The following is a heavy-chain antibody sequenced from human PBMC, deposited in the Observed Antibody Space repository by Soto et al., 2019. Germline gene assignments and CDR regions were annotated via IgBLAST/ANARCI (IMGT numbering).Heavy chain of an antibody. J-gene: IGHJ5*02. CDR3: AREGPHDFNWFDP. Sequence: GSLRLSCAASGFTFRSYNMNWVRQAPGKGLEWVSSISSSSSYIYYADSVKGRFTISRDNAKNSLYLQMNSLRAEDTAVYYCAREGPHDFNWFDPWGQGTLVTVSS. V-gene: IGHV3-21*01. CDR2: ISSSSSYI. CDR1: GFTFRSYN. D-gene: IGHD2-21*02.